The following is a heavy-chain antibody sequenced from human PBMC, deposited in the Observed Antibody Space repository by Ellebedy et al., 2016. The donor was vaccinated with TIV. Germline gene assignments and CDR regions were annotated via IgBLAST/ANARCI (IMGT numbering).Heavy chain of an antibody. CDR2: MNPNSANT. CDR3: ARAPSVDPHMDV. V-gene: IGHV1-8*01. CDR1: GYTFTNYD. J-gene: IGHJ6*02. Sequence: AASVKVSCKASGYTFTNYDINWVRRATGQGLEWMGWMNPNSANTGYAQQLQGRVTMTRNTSISTAYMELSSLRSDDTAVYYCARAPSVDPHMDVWGQGTTVTVSS. D-gene: IGHD6-19*01.